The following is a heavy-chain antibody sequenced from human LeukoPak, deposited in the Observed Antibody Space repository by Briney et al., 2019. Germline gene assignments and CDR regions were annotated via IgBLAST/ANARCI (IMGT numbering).Heavy chain of an antibody. J-gene: IGHJ4*02. CDR2: IYYIGST. D-gene: IGHD1-26*01. CDR1: GGSISSDY. CDR3: ARVVGATGSSDY. Sequence: PSETLCLTCTVSGGSISSDYWSWIRQPPGKGLEWIGYIYYIGSTNYNPSLKSRITISVDTSKSHFSLKLSSVTAADTAVYYCARVVGATGSSDYWGQGTLVTVSS. V-gene: IGHV4-59*01.